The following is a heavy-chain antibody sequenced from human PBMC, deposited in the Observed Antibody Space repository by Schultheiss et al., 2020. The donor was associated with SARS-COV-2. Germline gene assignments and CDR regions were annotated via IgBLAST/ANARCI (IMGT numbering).Heavy chain of an antibody. V-gene: IGHV3-13*01. CDR2: IGTAGDT. J-gene: IGHJ6*02. D-gene: IGHD5-24*01. Sequence: GGSLRLSCAASGFTFSSYDMHWVRQATGKGLEWVSAIGTAGDTYYPGSVKGRFTISRDNSKNTLYLQMNSLRAEDTAVYYCAKEFSAEMATITAHYYYGMDVWGQGTTVTVSS. CDR3: AKEFSAEMATITAHYYYGMDV. CDR1: GFTFSSYD.